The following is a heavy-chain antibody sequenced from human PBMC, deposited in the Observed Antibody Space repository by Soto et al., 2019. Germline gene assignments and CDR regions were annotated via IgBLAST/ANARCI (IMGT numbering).Heavy chain of an antibody. CDR2: ISSGSDYI. V-gene: IGHV3-21*01. Sequence: EVQLVESGGGLVKPGGSLRLSCAASGFTFSSYSMNWVRQAPGKGLEWVSSISSGSDYIFYADSVKGRFTISRDNAKNSLFLQINSLTAEYTAVYYWARSPVGDAFNVWGQGTVVTVSS. CDR3: ARSPVGDAFNV. J-gene: IGHJ3*01. CDR1: GFTFSSYS.